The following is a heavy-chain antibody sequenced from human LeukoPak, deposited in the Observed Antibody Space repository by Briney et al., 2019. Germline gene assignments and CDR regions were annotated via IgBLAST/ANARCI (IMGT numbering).Heavy chain of an antibody. D-gene: IGHD5-18*01. CDR1: GGTFSIYA. CDR3: ARASDTAMVQFDY. J-gene: IGHJ4*02. CDR2: IIPILGIA. V-gene: IGHV1-69*04. Sequence: SVKVSCKASGGTFSIYAISWVRQAPGQGLEWMGRIIPILGIANYAQKFQGRVTITADKSTSTAYMELSSLRSEDTAVYYCARASDTAMVQFDYWGQGTLVTVSS.